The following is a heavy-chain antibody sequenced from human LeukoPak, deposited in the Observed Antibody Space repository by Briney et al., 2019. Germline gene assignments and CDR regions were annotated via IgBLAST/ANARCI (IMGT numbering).Heavy chain of an antibody. CDR3: ARITDRTIFGEIMHGFDV. CDR2: IYYNGRT. D-gene: IGHD3-3*01. CDR1: GGSSSDYY. J-gene: IGHJ3*01. Sequence: PSETLSLTCTVYGGSSSDYYWGWIRQPPGEGLEWIGNIYYNGRTYYSPSLKSRGTISVDTSNNQFSLKLNSVTAADTAVYYCARITDRTIFGEIMHGFDVWGQGTPVTVSS. V-gene: IGHV4-39*01.